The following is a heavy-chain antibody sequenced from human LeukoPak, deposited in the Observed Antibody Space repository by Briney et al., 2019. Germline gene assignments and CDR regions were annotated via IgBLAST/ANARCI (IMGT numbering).Heavy chain of an antibody. V-gene: IGHV4-4*07. Sequence: SETLSLTCTVSGVSISSYYWSWIRQSAGRGPEWIGRISTSGNTDYNPSLKSRVTMSVDTSKNQLSLKLTSVTAADTAVYYCARDRIYAFDIWGQGTMVTVSS. CDR2: ISTSGNT. CDR3: ARDRIYAFDI. J-gene: IGHJ3*02. D-gene: IGHD2-15*01. CDR1: GVSISSYY.